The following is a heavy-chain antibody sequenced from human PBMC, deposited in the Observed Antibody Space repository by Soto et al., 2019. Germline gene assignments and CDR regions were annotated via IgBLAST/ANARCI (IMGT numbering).Heavy chain of an antibody. J-gene: IGHJ5*02. D-gene: IGHD6-19*01. Sequence: SQTLSLTCAISGDSVSSNSAAWNWIRQSPSRGLEWLGRTYYRSKWYNDYAASVKSRITINPDTSKNQFSLQLNSVTPEDTAVYYCAREKDSSGWSRGNWFHPWGQGTLVTGSS. V-gene: IGHV6-1*01. CDR2: TYYRSKWYN. CDR3: AREKDSSGWSRGNWFHP. CDR1: GDSVSSNSAA.